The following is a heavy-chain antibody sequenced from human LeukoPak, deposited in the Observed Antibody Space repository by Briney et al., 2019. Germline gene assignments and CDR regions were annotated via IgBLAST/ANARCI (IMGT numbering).Heavy chain of an antibody. CDR1: GFSFSLYG. Sequence: PGRSLRLSCGASGFSFSLYGMHWVRQAPGKGLEWVAVIWYDGSNKYYADSVKGRFTISRDNSKNTLYLQMNSLRAEDTAVYYCAREGHYDILTGYFDYWGQGTLVTVSS. CDR2: IWYDGSNK. J-gene: IGHJ4*02. CDR3: AREGHYDILTGYFDY. D-gene: IGHD3-9*01. V-gene: IGHV3-33*01.